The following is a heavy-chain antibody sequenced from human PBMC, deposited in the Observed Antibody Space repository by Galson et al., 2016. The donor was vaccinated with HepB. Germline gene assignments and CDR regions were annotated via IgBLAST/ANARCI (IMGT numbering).Heavy chain of an antibody. CDR1: GFTFSDWD. CDR2: ISKTGDTT. V-gene: IGHV3-30-3*01. Sequence: SLRLSCAASGFTFSDWDFHWVHQAPGKGLDWVAVISKTGDTTFYGDSVKGRFTISRDNSKNTVDLQIHSLRSEDAAVYFCARDFKLGAPDYMDVWGKGTTVTVS. D-gene: IGHD1-26*01. J-gene: IGHJ6*03. CDR3: ARDFKLGAPDYMDV.